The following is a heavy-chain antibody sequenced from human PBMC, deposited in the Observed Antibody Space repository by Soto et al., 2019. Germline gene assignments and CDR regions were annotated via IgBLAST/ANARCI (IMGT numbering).Heavy chain of an antibody. V-gene: IGHV4-31*03. CDR2: IYYSGST. CDR3: ARGEAAAGTYSALEDY. CDR1: GGSISSGGYY. D-gene: IGHD6-13*01. Sequence: QVQLQESGPGLVKPSQTLSLTCTVSGGSISSGGYYWSWIRQHPGKGLEWIGYIYYSGSTYYNPSLKSRVTKSLDTSKSQCSLKLSSVTAADTAVYYCARGEAAAGTYSALEDYWGQGTLVTVSS. J-gene: IGHJ4*02.